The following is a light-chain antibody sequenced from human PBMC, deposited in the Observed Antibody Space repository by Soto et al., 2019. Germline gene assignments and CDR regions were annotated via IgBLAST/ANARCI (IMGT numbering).Light chain of an antibody. J-gene: IGKJ5*01. V-gene: IGKV3-20*01. CDR1: QSVTNNY. Sequence: EIEVAQSPPTLSLSPGERATLSCRASQSVTNNYLAWYQQKPGQAPRLLIFGASTRAAGTPERFSGSGSGTDFTLTISRLEPEDFAVYYCQQYGTSRVTFGQGTRLEIK. CDR3: QQYGTSRVT. CDR2: GAS.